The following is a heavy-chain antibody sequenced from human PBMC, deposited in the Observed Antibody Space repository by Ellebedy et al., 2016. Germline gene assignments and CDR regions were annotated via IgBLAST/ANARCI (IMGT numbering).Heavy chain of an antibody. V-gene: IGHV4-39*07. Sequence: SETLSLTCTVSGGSITTSNSYWAWIRQPPGKDLEWIASIYFTGKTYYNPSLKSRVTISVDTSKNQFSLKLSSVTAADTAVYYCARDRRSYGSDYWGQGTLVTVSS. CDR1: GGSITTSNSY. D-gene: IGHD5-18*01. CDR3: ARDRRSYGSDY. J-gene: IGHJ4*02. CDR2: IYFTGKT.